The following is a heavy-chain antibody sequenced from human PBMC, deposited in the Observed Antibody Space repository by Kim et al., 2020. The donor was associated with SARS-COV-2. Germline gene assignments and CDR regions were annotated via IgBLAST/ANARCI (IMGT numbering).Heavy chain of an antibody. Sequence: GGSLRLSCAASGFTFSSYWMFWVRQAPGKGLVWVSRSNSDGTATSYADSVKGRFTISRDNAKSTLYLQMSSLRVEDTAVYYCARSLYSSSRIDSWGQGTLVTVSS. CDR2: SNSDGTAT. CDR3: ARSLYSSSRIDS. D-gene: IGHD6-13*01. CDR1: GFTFSSYW. V-gene: IGHV3-74*01. J-gene: IGHJ5*01.